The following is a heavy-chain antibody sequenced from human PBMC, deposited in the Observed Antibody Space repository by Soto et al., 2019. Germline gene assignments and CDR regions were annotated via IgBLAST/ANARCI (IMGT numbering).Heavy chain of an antibody. CDR2: LIPIFETT. CDR1: GSTFKNYA. V-gene: IGHV1-69*06. D-gene: IGHD3-22*01. J-gene: IGHJ3*01. Sequence: ASVKVSCKASGSTFKNYAINWVRQAPGQGLKWMGGLIPIFETTNFAQEFRGRVTITADKPTGAVYLELSSLRSDDTALYYCVTNDPYDSCASHDGFDVWGQGTMVTVSS. CDR3: VTNDPYDSCASHDGFDV.